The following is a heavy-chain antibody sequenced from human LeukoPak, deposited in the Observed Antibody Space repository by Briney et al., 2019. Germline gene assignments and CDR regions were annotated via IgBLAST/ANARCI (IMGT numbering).Heavy chain of an antibody. Sequence: GGSLRLSCAASGFSFSSYGMHWVRQAPGKGLEWVATIWYDGSNKYYADSVKGRFSLSKDNSKDTLFLQMNSLRAGDTAVFYCAREKDSYFDYWGQGTLVTVSS. CDR3: AREKDSYFDY. J-gene: IGHJ4*01. CDR2: IWYDGSNK. CDR1: GFSFSSYG. V-gene: IGHV3-33*01.